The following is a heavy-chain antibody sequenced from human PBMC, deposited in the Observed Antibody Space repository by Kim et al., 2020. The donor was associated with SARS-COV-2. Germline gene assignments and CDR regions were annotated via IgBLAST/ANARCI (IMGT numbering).Heavy chain of an antibody. Sequence: SETLSLTCTVSGGSISSSSYYWGWIRQPPGKGLEWIGSIYYSGSTYYNPSLKSRVTISVDTSKNQFSLKLSSVTAADTAVYYCARQKWELRDYYFDYWGQGTLVTVSS. J-gene: IGHJ4*02. D-gene: IGHD1-26*01. CDR3: ARQKWELRDYYFDY. V-gene: IGHV4-39*01. CDR1: GGSISSSSYY. CDR2: IYYSGST.